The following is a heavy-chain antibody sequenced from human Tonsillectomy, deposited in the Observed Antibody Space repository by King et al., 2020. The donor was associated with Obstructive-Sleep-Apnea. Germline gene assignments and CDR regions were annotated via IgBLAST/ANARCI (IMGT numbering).Heavy chain of an antibody. V-gene: IGHV4-39*01. CDR1: GGSISSSSYY. CDR2: IYYSGST. D-gene: IGHD6-19*01. J-gene: IGHJ4*02. Sequence: QLQESGPGLVKPSETLSLTCTVSGGSISSSSYYWGWIRQPPGKGLEWIGSIYYSGSTYYNPSLKSRVTISVDTSKNQFSLKLSSVTAADTAVYYCAIMLGSSGLPSYFDYWGQGTLVTVSS. CDR3: AIMLGSSGLPSYFDY.